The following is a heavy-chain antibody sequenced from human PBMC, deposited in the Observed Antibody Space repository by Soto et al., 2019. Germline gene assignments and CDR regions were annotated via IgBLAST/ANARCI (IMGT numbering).Heavy chain of an antibody. V-gene: IGHV4-39*01. CDR3: ARRRDGYNPIFDC. CDR2: IYYSGST. Sequence: SVPLSLKRTVGGGSISRSISYRGRNRQPPGKGLEWIGSIYYSGSTYYNPSLKSRVTISVDTSKNQFSLKLSSVTAADTAVYYCARRRDGYNPIFDCWGQGTLVTVSS. D-gene: IGHD5-12*01. J-gene: IGHJ4*02. CDR1: GGSISRSISY.